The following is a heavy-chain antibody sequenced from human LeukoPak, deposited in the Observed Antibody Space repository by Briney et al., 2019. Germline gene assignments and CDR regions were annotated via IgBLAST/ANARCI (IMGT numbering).Heavy chain of an antibody. CDR2: ISTLDGST. Sequence: GGSLRLSCAASGFTFSTNDMSWVRQAPGKGLEWVSAISTLDGSTYYADSVKGRFTISRDNSKNTLYLQMNSLRAEDTAVYYCARGGQPAVIYYFDYWGQGTLVTVSS. J-gene: IGHJ4*02. V-gene: IGHV3-23*01. CDR3: ARGGQPAVIYYFDY. CDR1: GFTFSTND. D-gene: IGHD2-2*01.